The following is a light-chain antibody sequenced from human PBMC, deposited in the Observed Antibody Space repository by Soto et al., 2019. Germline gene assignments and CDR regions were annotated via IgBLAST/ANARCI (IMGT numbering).Light chain of an antibody. CDR2: DAS. CDR3: QQYDNLPIT. Sequence: DIHMTQSPSSLSASVGDRVTITCQAIQDISNYLNWYQQKPGKAPKLLIYDASNLETGVPSRFSGSGSGTDFTFTISSLQPEDIATYYCQQYDNLPITFGGGTKVEIK. J-gene: IGKJ4*01. CDR1: QDISNY. V-gene: IGKV1-33*01.